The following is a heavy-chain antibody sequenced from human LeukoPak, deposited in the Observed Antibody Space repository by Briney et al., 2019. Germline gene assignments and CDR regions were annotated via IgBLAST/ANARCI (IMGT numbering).Heavy chain of an antibody. Sequence: SETLSLTCAVYGGSFSGYYWSWIRQPPGKGLEWIGEINHSGSTNYNPSLKSRVTISVDTSKNQFSLKLTSVTAADTAVYFCARQGGYCSASRCPGGFHYMDVWGKGTTVAVSS. CDR1: GGSFSGYY. D-gene: IGHD2-15*01. V-gene: IGHV4-34*01. CDR3: ARQGGYCSASRCPGGFHYMDV. CDR2: INHSGST. J-gene: IGHJ6*03.